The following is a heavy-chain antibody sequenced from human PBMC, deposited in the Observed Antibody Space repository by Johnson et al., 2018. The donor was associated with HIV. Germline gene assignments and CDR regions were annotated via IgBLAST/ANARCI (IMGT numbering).Heavy chain of an antibody. D-gene: IGHD1-1*01. V-gene: IGHV3-30*03. CDR2: ISSDGSNK. J-gene: IGHJ3*02. CDR1: GFTFSNYV. CDR3: ATSTASDALDI. Sequence: QVQLVESGGGVVQPGRSLRLSCAASGFTFSNYVIHWVRQSPGKGLEWVAVISSDGSNKYYAASVKGRFTISRDNSKNTLYLQMNSLRAEDTAVYYCATSTASDALDIWGQGTMVTVSS.